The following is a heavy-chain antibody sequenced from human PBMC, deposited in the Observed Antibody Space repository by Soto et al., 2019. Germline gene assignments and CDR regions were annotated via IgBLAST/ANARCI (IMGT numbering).Heavy chain of an antibody. CDR2: ISSSSSYI. CDR3: ARDLREMAATNYFDY. CDR1: GFTFSSYS. Sequence: EVQLVESGGGLVKPGGSLRLSCAASGFTFSSYSMNWVRQAPGKGLEWVSSISSSSSYIYYADSVKGRFTISRDNAQKSLYPQMNSLRAEDTAVYYCARDLREMAATNYFDYWGQGTLVTVSS. D-gene: IGHD1-1*01. J-gene: IGHJ4*02. V-gene: IGHV3-21*01.